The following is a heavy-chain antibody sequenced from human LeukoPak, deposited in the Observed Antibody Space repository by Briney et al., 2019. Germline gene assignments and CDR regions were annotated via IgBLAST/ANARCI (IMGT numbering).Heavy chain of an antibody. J-gene: IGHJ4*02. V-gene: IGHV3-7*01. CDR3: GRYLRSTSGSI. D-gene: IGHD1-1*01. CDR2: INQDGSGE. Sequence: GGSLRLSCAASEFTFSEYWMSWVRQAPGTGLEGVSSINQDGSGEYYVDSVKGRVTISRDNVKDSLYLRMKSLRAEETAVYYCGRYLRSTSGSIWGQGTLVTVSS. CDR1: EFTFSEYW.